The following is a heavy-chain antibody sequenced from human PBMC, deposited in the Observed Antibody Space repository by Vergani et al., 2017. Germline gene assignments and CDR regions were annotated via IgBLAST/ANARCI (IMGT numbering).Heavy chain of an antibody. CDR3: AKVLEWSDYYYYGMDV. V-gene: IGHV3-23*04. J-gene: IGHJ6*02. CDR2: ISGSGGST. Sequence: EVQLVESGGGLVQPGGSLRLSCAASGFTFSSYSMNWVRQAPGKGLEWVSAISGSGGSTYYADSVKGRFTISRDNSKNTLYLQMNSLRAEDTAVYYCAKVLEWSDYYYYGMDVWGQGTTVTVSS. CDR1: GFTFSSYS. D-gene: IGHD3-3*01.